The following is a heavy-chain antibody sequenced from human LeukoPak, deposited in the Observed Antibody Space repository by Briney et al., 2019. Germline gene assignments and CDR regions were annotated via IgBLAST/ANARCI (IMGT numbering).Heavy chain of an antibody. CDR1: GFTVSSNY. CDR2: IYSGGST. Sequence: QSGGSLRLSCAASGFTVSSNYMSWVRQAPGKGLEWVSVIYSGGSTYYADSVKGRFTISRDNSKNTLYLQMNSLRAEDTAVYYCARAIVGALHFDYWGQGTLVTVSS. D-gene: IGHD1-26*01. CDR3: ARAIVGALHFDY. J-gene: IGHJ4*02. V-gene: IGHV3-66*01.